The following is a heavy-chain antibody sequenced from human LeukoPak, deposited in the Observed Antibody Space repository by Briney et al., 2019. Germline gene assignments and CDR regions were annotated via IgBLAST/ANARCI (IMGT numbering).Heavy chain of an antibody. CDR2: ISYDGSNK. D-gene: IGHD1-26*01. J-gene: IGHJ4*02. V-gene: IGHV3-30*18. CDR1: GFTFSSYG. CDR3: AKETPNSGSYLAY. Sequence: GGSLRLSCAASGFTFSSYGMHWVRQAPGKGLEWVAVISYDGSNKYYADSVKGRFTISRGNSKNTLYLQMNSLRAEDTAVYYCAKETPNSGSYLAYWGQGTLVTVSS.